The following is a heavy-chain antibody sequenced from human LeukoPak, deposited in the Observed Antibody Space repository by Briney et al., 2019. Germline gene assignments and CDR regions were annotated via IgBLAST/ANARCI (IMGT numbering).Heavy chain of an antibody. CDR1: GSTFTTYW. J-gene: IGHJ4*02. CDR3: ARSGGYGWDY. D-gene: IGHD5-12*01. Sequence: PGGSLRLSCAASGSTFTTYWMTWVRQAPGKALEWVANIKPDGSGEYYVDSLKGRFTISRDNAENSLFLQMNNLRVDDTAVYYCARSGGYGWDYWGQGAVVTVSS. V-gene: IGHV3-7*01. CDR2: IKPDGSGE.